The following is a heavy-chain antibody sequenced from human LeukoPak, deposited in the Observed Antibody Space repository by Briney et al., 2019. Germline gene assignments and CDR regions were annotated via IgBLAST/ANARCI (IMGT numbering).Heavy chain of an antibody. CDR2: IYYSGST. J-gene: IGHJ4*02. Sequence: PETLCLSCTVSGGSITTTTYFWGWIRQPPGKGLEWIGTIYYSGSTYYNASLRGRVTISVDTSNNQFSLKLSSVTAADTAVYYCARLHSASGPFDYWGQGSLVPVSS. CDR3: ARLHSASGPFDY. V-gene: IGHV4-39*01. CDR1: GGSITTTTYF. D-gene: IGHD6-13*01.